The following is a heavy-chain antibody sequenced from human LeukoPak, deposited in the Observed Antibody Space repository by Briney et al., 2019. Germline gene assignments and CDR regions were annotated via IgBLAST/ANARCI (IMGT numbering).Heavy chain of an antibody. Sequence: ASVKVSCKASGGTFSGYAISWVRQAPGQGLEWMGGIIPIFGTANYAQKFQGRVTITTDESTSTAYMELSSLRSEDTAVYYCARGLPGSRNENNWFDPWGQGTLVTVSS. V-gene: IGHV1-69*05. CDR3: ARGLPGSRNENNWFDP. CDR1: GGTFSGYA. J-gene: IGHJ5*02. D-gene: IGHD1-1*01. CDR2: IIPIFGTA.